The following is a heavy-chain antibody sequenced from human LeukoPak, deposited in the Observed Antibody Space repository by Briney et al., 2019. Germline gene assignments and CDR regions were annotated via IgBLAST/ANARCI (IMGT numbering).Heavy chain of an antibody. CDR2: IYYSGST. CDR3: ARQGGKDLERLFDP. D-gene: IGHD1-1*01. V-gene: IGHV4-59*08. J-gene: IGHJ5*02. CDR1: GGSISSYY. Sequence: KPSETLSLTCTVSGGSISSYYWSWIRQPPGKGLEWIGYIYYSGSTNYNPSLKSRVTISVDTSKNQFSLKLSSVTAADTAVYYCARQGGKDLERLFDPWGQGTLVTVSS.